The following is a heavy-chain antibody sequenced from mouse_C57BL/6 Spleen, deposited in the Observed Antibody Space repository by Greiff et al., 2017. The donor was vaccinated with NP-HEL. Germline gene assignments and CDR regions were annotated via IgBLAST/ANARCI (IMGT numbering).Heavy chain of an antibody. CDR2: IYPGDGDT. CDR1: GYAFSSSW. CDR3: ARRAVTTLYYYAMDY. V-gene: IGHV1-82*01. J-gene: IGHJ4*01. D-gene: IGHD2-1*01. Sequence: QVHVKQSGPELVKPGASVKISCKASGYAFSSSWMNWVKQRPGKGLEWIGRIYPGDGDTNYNGKFKGKATLTADKSSSTAYMQLSSLTSEDSAVYFCARRAVTTLYYYAMDYWGQGTSVTVSS.